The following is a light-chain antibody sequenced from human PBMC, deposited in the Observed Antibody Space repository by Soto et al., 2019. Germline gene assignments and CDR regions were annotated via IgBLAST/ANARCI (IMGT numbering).Light chain of an antibody. J-gene: IGLJ1*01. V-gene: IGLV2-14*01. CDR1: SSDVGGYNY. CDR2: EVS. Sequence: QSALTQPASVSGSPGQSITISCTGTSSDVGGYNYVSWYQQHPGKAPKLIIYEVSNRPSGVSNRFFGSKSGNTASLTISGVQAEDEADYFCKSYAGSNTYVFGSGTKLTVL. CDR3: KSYAGSNTYV.